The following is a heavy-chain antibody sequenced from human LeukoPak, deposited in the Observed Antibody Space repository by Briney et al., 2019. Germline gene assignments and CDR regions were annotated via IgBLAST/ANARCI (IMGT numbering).Heavy chain of an antibody. D-gene: IGHD3-3*01. CDR2: ISSSSSYI. Sequence: GGSLRLSCAASGFTFSSYSMNWVRQAPGKGLEWVSSISSSSSYIYYADSVKGRFTISRDNAKNSLYLQMNSLRAEDTAAYYCARVGGNDFWSGYPEYWGQGTLVTVSS. J-gene: IGHJ4*02. V-gene: IGHV3-21*01. CDR1: GFTFSSYS. CDR3: ARVGGNDFWSGYPEY.